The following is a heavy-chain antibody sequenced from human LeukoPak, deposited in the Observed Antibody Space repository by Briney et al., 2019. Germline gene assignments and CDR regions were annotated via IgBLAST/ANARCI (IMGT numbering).Heavy chain of an antibody. CDR2: ISGSGGST. V-gene: IGHV3-23*01. CDR3: AKDYYDSSGYWYYFDY. Sequence: PGGSLRLSCAASGFTFSSYAMSWVRQAPGKGLEWVSAISGSGGSTYYADSVKGRFTIYRDNSKNMLYLQMNSVRAEDTAVYYCAKDYYDSSGYWYYFDYWGQGILVTVSS. D-gene: IGHD3-22*01. J-gene: IGHJ4*02. CDR1: GFTFSSYA.